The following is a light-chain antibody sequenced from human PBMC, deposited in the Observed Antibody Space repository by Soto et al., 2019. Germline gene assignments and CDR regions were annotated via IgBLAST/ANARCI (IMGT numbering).Light chain of an antibody. CDR1: QSVNSN. CDR2: GAS. Sequence: EIVMTQSPATLSVSPGQGATLSCRASQSVNSNLAWYQQKPGQAPRLLIYGASTRATGIPARFSGSGSGTNFTLTISSLQAEDFASYYCQQYNDWPPSVTFGQGTKLEIK. V-gene: IGKV3-15*01. CDR3: QQYNDWPPSVT. J-gene: IGKJ2*01.